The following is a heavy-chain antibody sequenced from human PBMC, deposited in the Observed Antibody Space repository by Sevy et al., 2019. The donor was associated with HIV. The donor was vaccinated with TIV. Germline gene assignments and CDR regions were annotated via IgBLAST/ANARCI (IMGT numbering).Heavy chain of an antibody. CDR1: GFTFSSYA. J-gene: IGHJ6*02. V-gene: IGHV3-30-3*01. D-gene: IGHD6-13*01. CDR3: ASEAYSSSFANYYYYYGTDV. CDR2: ISYAGSNK. Sequence: GGSLRLSCTASGFTFSSYAMHWVRQAPGKGLEWVAVISYAGSNKYYADSVKGRFTISRGNSKNTLYLQMNSLRAEDTAVYYCASEAYSSSFANYYYYYGTDVWGQGTTVTVSS.